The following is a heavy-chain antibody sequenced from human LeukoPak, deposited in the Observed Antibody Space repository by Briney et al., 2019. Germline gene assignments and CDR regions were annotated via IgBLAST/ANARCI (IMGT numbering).Heavy chain of an antibody. CDR1: GFTFSIDG. D-gene: IGHD1-26*01. Sequence: GGSLRLSCVGSGFTFSIDGMNWVRQAPGKGLEWVSSISPDSAFIPQADSVKGRFTISRDNAKNSLYLQMESLRVEDTAVYYCANFQTVGVKPFEHWGQGTLVTVSS. CDR2: ISPDSAFI. CDR3: ANFQTVGVKPFEH. J-gene: IGHJ5*02. V-gene: IGHV3-21*01.